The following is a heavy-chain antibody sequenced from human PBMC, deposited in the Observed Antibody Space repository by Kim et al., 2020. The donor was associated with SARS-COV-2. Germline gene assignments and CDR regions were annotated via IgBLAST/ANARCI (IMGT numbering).Heavy chain of an antibody. Sequence: SETLSLTCTVSGGSISSNDFYWTWICQLPGKGLEWIGYIDHSGFTYFNPSLKSRLTMSMDTSKSQFSLKLSSVTVADTAVYYCARRPSGYDSQFDHWGQGSRDTVSS. J-gene: IGHJ4*02. CDR2: IDHSGFT. D-gene: IGHD5-12*01. V-gene: IGHV4-31*03. CDR1: GGSISSNDFY. CDR3: ARRPSGYDSQFDH.